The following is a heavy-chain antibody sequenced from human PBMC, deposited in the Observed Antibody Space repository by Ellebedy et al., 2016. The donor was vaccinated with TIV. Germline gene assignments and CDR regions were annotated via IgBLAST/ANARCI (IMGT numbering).Heavy chain of an antibody. J-gene: IGHJ6*02. CDR1: GLIFSNYD. CDR2: IRYDETNK. Sequence: GESLKISCAASGLIFSNYDMYWVRQAPGKGMEWVAFIRYDETNKDYVDSVKGRFTISRDNSKNTLYLQMNSLRADDTAVYYCAKERRGNVGYGMDVWGQGTTVTVSS. CDR3: AKERRGNVGYGMDV. D-gene: IGHD3-16*01. V-gene: IGHV3-30*02.